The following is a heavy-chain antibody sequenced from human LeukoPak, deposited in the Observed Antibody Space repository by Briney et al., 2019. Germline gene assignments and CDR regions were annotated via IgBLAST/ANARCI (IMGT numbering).Heavy chain of an antibody. CDR1: GYTFTGYY. D-gene: IGHD3-22*01. CDR3: ARSLITTFKDRLSIDY. CDR2: INPNSGGT. J-gene: IGHJ4*02. Sequence: ASVKVSCKASGYTFTGYYMHWVRQAPGQGLEWMGRINPNSGGTNYAQKFQGRVTMTRDTAISTAYIELSRLRSDDTAVYYCARSLITTFKDRLSIDYWGQGTLVTVSS. V-gene: IGHV1-2*06.